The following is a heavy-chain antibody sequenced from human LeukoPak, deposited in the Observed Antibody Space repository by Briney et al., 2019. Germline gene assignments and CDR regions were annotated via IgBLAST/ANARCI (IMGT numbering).Heavy chain of an antibody. J-gene: IGHJ4*02. V-gene: IGHV4-59*01. CDR1: GGSISSYY. Sequence: PSETLSLTCTVSGGSISSYYWSWIRQPPGKGLKWIGYIYHSGSTNYNPSLKSRVTILIDTSKNQFSLKLSTVTAADTAVYYCARGGSSSSDSNFDYWGQGTLVTVSS. D-gene: IGHD6-6*01. CDR2: IYHSGST. CDR3: ARGGSSSSDSNFDY.